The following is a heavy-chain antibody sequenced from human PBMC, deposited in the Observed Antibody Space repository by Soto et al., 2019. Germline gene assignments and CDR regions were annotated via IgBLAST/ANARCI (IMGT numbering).Heavy chain of an antibody. CDR1: GVTCSSHG. CDR2: IWYDGSKE. J-gene: IGHJ4*02. D-gene: IGHD6-19*01. Sequence: GGSLRLSCAASGVTCSSHGMHLVRQAPGKGLEWVAVIWYDGSKEYYADSVKGRFTISRDDSKNTLYLQMNNLRAEDTAVYYCAREDSSGWLASVWGQGTLVTVSS. CDR3: AREDSSGWLASV. V-gene: IGHV3-33*01.